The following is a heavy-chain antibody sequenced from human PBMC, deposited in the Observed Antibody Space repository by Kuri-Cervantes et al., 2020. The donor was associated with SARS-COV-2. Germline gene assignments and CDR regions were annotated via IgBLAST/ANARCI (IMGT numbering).Heavy chain of an antibody. Sequence: GESLKISCAASGFTFSSYSMNWVRQGSGKGLEWVGRVRGKANNYATAYAASVKGRFTISRDDSKNMAYLQMNSLKTEDTAVYYCATGSTSGWYRRDFDFWGPGTLVTVSS. CDR1: GFTFSSYS. J-gene: IGHJ4*02. CDR3: ATGSTSGWYRRDFDF. V-gene: IGHV3-73*01. D-gene: IGHD6-19*01. CDR2: VRGKANNYAT.